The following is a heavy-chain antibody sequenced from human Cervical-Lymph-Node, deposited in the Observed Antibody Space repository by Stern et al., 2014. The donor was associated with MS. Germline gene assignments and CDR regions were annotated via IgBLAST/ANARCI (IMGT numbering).Heavy chain of an antibody. CDR1: GGTFSSYA. CDR3: ARERGSSLRGYYGMDV. Sequence: VQLVQSGAEVKKPGSSVKVSCKASGGTFSSYAISWVRQAPGQGLEWVGGIIPIFGTANYAQKFQGRVTITADESTSTAYMELSSLRSEDTAVYYCARERGSSLRGYYGMDVWGQGTTVTVSS. CDR2: IIPIFGTA. D-gene: IGHD6-6*01. J-gene: IGHJ6*02. V-gene: IGHV1-69*01.